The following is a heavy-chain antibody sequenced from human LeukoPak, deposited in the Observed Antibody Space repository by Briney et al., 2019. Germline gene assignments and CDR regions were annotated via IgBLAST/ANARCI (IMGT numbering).Heavy chain of an antibody. D-gene: IGHD2-2*01. J-gene: IGHJ4*02. CDR2: IWYNGSKK. CDR3: AREYGSGTFD. CDR1: GFTFSSYG. Sequence: GGSLRLSCATSGFTFSSYGIHWVRQAPGRGLEWVAVIWYNGSKKHYADSVKGRFTISRDNSKNTLYLQMNSLRAEDTAVYFCAREYGSGTFDWGQGTLVTVSS. V-gene: IGHV3-33*01.